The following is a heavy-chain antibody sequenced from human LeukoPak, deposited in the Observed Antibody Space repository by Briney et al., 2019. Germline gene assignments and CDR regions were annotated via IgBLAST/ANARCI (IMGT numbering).Heavy chain of an antibody. CDR1: GGSFSGYY. CDR2: INHSGST. D-gene: IGHD5-12*01. CDR3: ARVRLVATITKYRPHYYYYYMDV. V-gene: IGHV4-34*01. J-gene: IGHJ6*03. Sequence: SETLSHTCAVYGGSFSGYYWSWIRQPPGKGREWMGEINHSGSTSYNPSLKSRGTISVDTTQNQFSTKLSSVPAADTAVYYCARVRLVATITKYRPHYYYYYMDVWGKGTTVTVSS.